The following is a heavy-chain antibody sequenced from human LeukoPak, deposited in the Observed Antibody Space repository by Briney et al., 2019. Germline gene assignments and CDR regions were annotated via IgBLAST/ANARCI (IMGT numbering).Heavy chain of an antibody. Sequence: ASVKVSCKASGYTFTGSYMHWVRQAPGQGLEWVGWINLNNGGTNHAQKFQGRVTMTSDTSISTAYMELSSLRFDDTAVYYCAKTAGGSGKWGDNLFGPLGQGNL. CDR3: AKTAGGSGKWGDNLFGP. V-gene: IGHV1-2*02. J-gene: IGHJ5*02. CDR1: GYTFTGSY. D-gene: IGHD3-10*01. CDR2: INLNNGGT.